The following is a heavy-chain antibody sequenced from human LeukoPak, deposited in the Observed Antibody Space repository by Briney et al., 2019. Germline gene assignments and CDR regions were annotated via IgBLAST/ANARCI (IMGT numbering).Heavy chain of an antibody. D-gene: IGHD3-10*01. V-gene: IGHV3-30*18. CDR3: AKDRSQLWFGEGFDY. Sequence: GGSLRLSRAASGFTFSSYGMHWVRQAPGKGLEWVAVISYDGSNKYYADSVKGRFTISRDNSKNTLYLQMNSLRAEDTAVYYCAKDRSQLWFGEGFDYWGQGTLVTVSS. CDR2: ISYDGSNK. CDR1: GFTFSSYG. J-gene: IGHJ4*02.